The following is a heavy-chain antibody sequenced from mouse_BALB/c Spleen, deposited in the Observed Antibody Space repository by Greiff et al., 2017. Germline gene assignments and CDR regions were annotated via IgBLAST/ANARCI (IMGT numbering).Heavy chain of an antibody. CDR1: GFTFSDFY. CDR3: ARDAPNCYGSSYAFDV. CDR2: SRNKANDYTT. D-gene: IGHD1-1*01. V-gene: IGHV7-1*02. J-gene: IGHJ1*01. Sequence: EVKVVESGGGLVQPGGSLRLSCATSGFTFSDFYMEWVRQPPGKRLEWIAASRNKANDYTTEYSASVKGRFIVSSDTSQSILYLQMNALRAEDTAIYYGARDAPNCYGSSYAFDVWGAGTTVTVSS.